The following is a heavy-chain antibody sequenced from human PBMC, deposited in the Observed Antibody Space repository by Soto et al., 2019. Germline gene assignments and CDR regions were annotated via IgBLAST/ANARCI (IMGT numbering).Heavy chain of an antibody. CDR1: GYSFTSYW. D-gene: IGHD3-10*01. CDR2: IYPGDSDT. CDR3: ARHAAEDYYGSGDYGMDV. V-gene: IGHV5-51*01. Sequence: GESLKISCKGSGYSFTSYWIGWVRQMPGKGLEWMGIIYPGDSDTRYSPSFQGQVTISADKSISTAYLQWSSLKASDTAMYYCARHAAEDYYGSGDYGMDVWGQGTTVTVSS. J-gene: IGHJ6*02.